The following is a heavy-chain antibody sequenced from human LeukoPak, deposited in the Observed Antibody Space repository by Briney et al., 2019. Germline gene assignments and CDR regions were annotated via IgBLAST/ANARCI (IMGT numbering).Heavy chain of an antibody. CDR1: GGSISSGDYY. CDR2: IYYSGST. V-gene: IGHV4-30-4*01. Sequence: SQTLSLTCTVSGGSISSGDYYWSWIRQPPGKGPEWIGSIYYSGSTYYNPSLKSRVTISVDTSKNQFSLKLSSVTAADTAVYYCARASVVAAGGPWFDPWGQGTLVTVSS. D-gene: IGHD2-15*01. CDR3: ARASVVAAGGPWFDP. J-gene: IGHJ5*02.